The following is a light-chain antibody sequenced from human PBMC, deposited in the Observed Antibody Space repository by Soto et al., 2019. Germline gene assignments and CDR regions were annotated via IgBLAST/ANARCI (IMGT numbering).Light chain of an antibody. J-gene: IGKJ3*01. CDR3: QQYNGSTPIT. CDR2: GAS. CDR1: QSVSSN. V-gene: IGKV3-15*01. Sequence: EVVMTQSPATLSVSPGERATLSCRASQSVSSNLAWYQQKPGQAPRLLIYGASTRATGIPARFSGSGSGTEFTLTISSLQSEDFAVYYCQQYNGSTPITLGPGTKVDIK.